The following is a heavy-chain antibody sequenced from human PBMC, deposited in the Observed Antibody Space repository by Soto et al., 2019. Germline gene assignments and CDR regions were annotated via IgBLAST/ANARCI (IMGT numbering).Heavy chain of an antibody. CDR1: GGTFSSYA. D-gene: IGHD2-15*01. Sequence: QVQLVQSGAEVKKPGSSVKVSCKASGGTFSSYAISWVRQAPGQGLEWMGGIIPIFGTANYAQKFQGRVTITVDESMSTAYMELSSLRSEDTAVYYCARVVTVVKSFHYWYFDLWGRGTLVTVSS. V-gene: IGHV1-69*12. J-gene: IGHJ2*01. CDR2: IIPIFGTA. CDR3: ARVVTVVKSFHYWYFDL.